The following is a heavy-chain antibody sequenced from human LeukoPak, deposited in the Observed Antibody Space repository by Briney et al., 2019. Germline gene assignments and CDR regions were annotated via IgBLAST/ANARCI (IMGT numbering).Heavy chain of an antibody. V-gene: IGHV3-53*01. CDR3: ASGPFTRIVGSFDI. D-gene: IGHD3-22*01. CDR2: IYSDGDT. Sequence: GGSLRLSCAASGLTVSANCMSWVRQTTGQGLEWVSSIYSDGDTYYTNSVKGRFTISRDNSKNRVYLQMNTLTAEDTARYYCASGPFTRIVGSFDIWGPGTLVTVSS. J-gene: IGHJ3*02. CDR1: GLTVSANC.